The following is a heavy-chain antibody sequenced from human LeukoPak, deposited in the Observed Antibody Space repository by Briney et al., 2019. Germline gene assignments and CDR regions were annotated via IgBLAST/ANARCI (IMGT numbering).Heavy chain of an antibody. V-gene: IGHV4-61*01. CDR2: IYYTGST. CDR3: ARDDRRAGQRLAFDS. CDR1: GDSISSSSSY. D-gene: IGHD6-25*01. J-gene: IGHJ4*02. Sequence: PSETLSLTCTVSGDSISSSSSYWNWIRQPPGKGLECIGYIYYTGSTNYNPSLKSRVTISLDASNNQFSLKLRSVTAADTAVYYCARDDRRAGQRLAFDSWGQGTLVTVPS.